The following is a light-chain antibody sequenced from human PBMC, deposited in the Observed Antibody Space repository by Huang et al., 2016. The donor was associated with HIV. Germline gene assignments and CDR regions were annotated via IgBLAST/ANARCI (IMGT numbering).Light chain of an antibody. J-gene: IGKJ3*01. CDR3: QLTSSPFT. CDR2: AAS. V-gene: IGKV1-12*01. Sequence: DIQMTQSPSSVSASVGDRVTIPCRASQDINSRLAWYQQKPGKAPNLLIYAASTLQRGVPSRFSGGGSGTHFTLTIRSLQPDDFATYYCQLTSSPFTFGPGTKVDFK. CDR1: QDINSR.